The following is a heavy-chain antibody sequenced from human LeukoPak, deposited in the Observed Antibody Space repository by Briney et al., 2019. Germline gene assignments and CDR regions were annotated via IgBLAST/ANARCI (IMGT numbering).Heavy chain of an antibody. Sequence: GGPLSLSCAPSGFTSSTYSMNWVRQAPGKGLEWVSYISSSSSTIYYADSVKGRFTISRDNAKNSLYLQMNSLRAEDTAVYYCWVMDFDYWGQGTLVTVSS. D-gene: IGHD3-16*01. V-gene: IGHV3-48*04. CDR1: GFTSSTYS. CDR2: ISSSSSTI. J-gene: IGHJ4*02. CDR3: WVMDFDY.